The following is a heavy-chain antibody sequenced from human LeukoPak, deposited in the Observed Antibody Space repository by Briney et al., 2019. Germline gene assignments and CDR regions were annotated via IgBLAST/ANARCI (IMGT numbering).Heavy chain of an antibody. CDR3: IRQECSGGSCSYVDY. CDR1: GFDFSGFY. D-gene: IGHD2-15*01. V-gene: IGHV3-73*01. CDR2: IRSKPSSYTT. Sequence: GGSLRLSCAAYGFDFSGFYMHWVRQASGRGLEWVGLIRSKPSSYTTVYAASVKGRFTISRDDSKNTAYLQMNSLKAEDTAVYYCIRQECSGGSCSYVDYWGQGTLVTVSS. J-gene: IGHJ4*02.